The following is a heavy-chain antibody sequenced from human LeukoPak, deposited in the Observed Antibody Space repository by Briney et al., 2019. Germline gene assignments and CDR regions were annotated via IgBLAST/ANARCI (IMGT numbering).Heavy chain of an antibody. Sequence: PSETLSLTCTVSGDSISTYHWSWVRQSPEKGLEWIGYIYNGGLTSYNPSLKSRVTISVDTSKAQFSLNLYSVTAADTAVYFCARERRHSYGAYFDPWGQGILVTVSS. CDR3: ARERRHSYGAYFDP. J-gene: IGHJ5*02. V-gene: IGHV4-59*01. CDR1: GDSISTYH. CDR2: IYNGGLT. D-gene: IGHD5-18*01.